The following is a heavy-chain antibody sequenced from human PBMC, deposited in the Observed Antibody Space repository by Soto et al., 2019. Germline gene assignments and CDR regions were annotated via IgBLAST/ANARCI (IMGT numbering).Heavy chain of an antibody. CDR2: IIPILGTA. CDR1: GGTFSSYA. J-gene: IGHJ5*02. CDR3: ARDGGGAGLEGGWFDP. D-gene: IGHD3-16*01. V-gene: IGHV1-69*11. Sequence: QVQLVQSGAEVKKPGSSVKVSCKASGGTFSSYAISWVRQAPGQGLEWMGGIIPILGTANNGQKFQGRVTINADESTRRAYRELSNLRSEDTAVYYCARDGGGAGLEGGWFDPWGQGTLVTVSS.